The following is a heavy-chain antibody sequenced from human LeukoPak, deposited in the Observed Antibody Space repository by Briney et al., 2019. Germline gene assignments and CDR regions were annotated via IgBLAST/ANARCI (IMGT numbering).Heavy chain of an antibody. CDR2: IKSKTDGWRT. J-gene: IGHJ4*02. CDR1: GFTFSNAW. D-gene: IGHD3-9*01. CDR3: TTELLRYFDWLSPFDY. V-gene: IGHV3-15*05. Sequence: GGSLRLSCAASGFTFSNAWMSWVRHAPGKGLEWVGRIKSKTDGWRTDYAAPVKGRFTISRDDSKNTLYLQMNSLKTEDTAVYYCTTELLRYFDWLSPFDYWGQGTPVTVSS.